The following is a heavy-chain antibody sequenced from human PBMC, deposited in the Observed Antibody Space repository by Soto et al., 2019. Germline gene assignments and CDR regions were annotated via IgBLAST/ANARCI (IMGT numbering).Heavy chain of an antibody. J-gene: IGHJ4*02. CDR3: ARGLYGDHFDY. V-gene: IGHV4-61*01. D-gene: IGHD4-17*01. CDR2: IYYSGST. Sequence: ETLSLTCTVSGGSVSSGSYYWSWIRQPPGKGLEWIGYIYYSGSTNYNPSLKSRVTISVDTSKNQFSLKLSSVTAADTAVYYCARGLYGDHFDYWGQGTLVTVSS. CDR1: GGSVSSGSYY.